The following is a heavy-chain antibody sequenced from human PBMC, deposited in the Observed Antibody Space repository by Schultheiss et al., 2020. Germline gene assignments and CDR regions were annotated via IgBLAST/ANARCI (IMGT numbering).Heavy chain of an antibody. Sequence: GGSLRLSCAASGFTFSSYWMSWVRQAPGKGLEWVANIKQDGSEKYYVDSVKGRFTISRDNAKNSLYLQMNSLRAEDTAVYYCARAAFSIVVVPAAPFDPWGQGTLVTVSS. J-gene: IGHJ5*02. CDR2: IKQDGSEK. CDR1: GFTFSSYW. D-gene: IGHD2-2*01. CDR3: ARAAFSIVVVPAAPFDP. V-gene: IGHV3-7*01.